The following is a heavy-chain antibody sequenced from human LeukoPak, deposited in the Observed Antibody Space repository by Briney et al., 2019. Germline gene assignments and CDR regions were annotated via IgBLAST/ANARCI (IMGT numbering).Heavy chain of an antibody. CDR2: ISYDGSNK. D-gene: IGHD2-2*02. J-gene: IGHJ4*02. CDR1: GFTFSSYA. CDR3: ARDKRGYCSSTSCYKEVAY. V-gene: IGHV3-30-3*01. Sequence: GGSLRLSCAASGFTFSSYAMHWVRQAPGKGLEWVAVISYDGSNKYYADSVKGRFTISRDNSKNTLYLQMNSLRAEDTAVYYCARDKRGYCSSTSCYKEVAYWGQGTLVTVSS.